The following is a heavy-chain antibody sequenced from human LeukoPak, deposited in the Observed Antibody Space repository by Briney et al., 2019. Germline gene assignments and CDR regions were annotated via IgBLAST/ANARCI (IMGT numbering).Heavy chain of an antibody. V-gene: IGHV3-23*01. J-gene: IGHJ6*03. CDR1: GFTFSSYA. CDR3: AKGGLEYCSSTSCYVGYYYYYMDV. Sequence: GGSLRLSCAASGFTFSSYAMSWVRQAPGQGMERVSAISGSGGGTYYADPVKGRFTISRDNSKNTLYLQMNSLRAEDTAVYYCAKGGLEYCSSTSCYVGYYYYYMDVWGKGTTVTVSS. CDR2: ISGSGGGT. D-gene: IGHD2-2*01.